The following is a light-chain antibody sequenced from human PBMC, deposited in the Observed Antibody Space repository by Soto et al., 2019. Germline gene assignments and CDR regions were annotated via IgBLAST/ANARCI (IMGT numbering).Light chain of an antibody. CDR2: GAS. Sequence: TVFTHCPRRRALSPRDRATLSCRASQSVDSNYLAWYQQKPGQAPRLLIFGASSRATGIPDRFSGSGSGTDFTLTISRLEPEDFAVYYCQQYGSSPWTFGQGTKVDIK. CDR3: QQYGSSPWT. V-gene: IGKV3-20*01. CDR1: QSVDSNY. J-gene: IGKJ1*01.